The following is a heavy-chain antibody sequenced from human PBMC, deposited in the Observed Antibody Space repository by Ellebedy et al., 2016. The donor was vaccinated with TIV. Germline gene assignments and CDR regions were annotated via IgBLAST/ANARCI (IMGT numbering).Heavy chain of an antibody. CDR1: GFTFSSYA. D-gene: IGHD3-3*01. Sequence: GGSLRLSCAASGFTFSSYAMHWVRQAPGKGLEWVANIKQDGSEKYYVDSVKGRFIVSRDNAKNMLYLRLNNLTAEDTAVYYCAREYYTSTNNYAMDVWGQGTTVTVSS. J-gene: IGHJ6*02. CDR2: IKQDGSEK. CDR3: AREYYTSTNNYAMDV. V-gene: IGHV3-7*01.